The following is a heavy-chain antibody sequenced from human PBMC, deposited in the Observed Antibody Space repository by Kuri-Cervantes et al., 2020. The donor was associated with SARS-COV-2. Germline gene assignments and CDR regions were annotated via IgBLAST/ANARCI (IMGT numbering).Heavy chain of an antibody. CDR1: GFTFSGSW. CDR2: INQDGSAR. D-gene: IGHD3-22*01. CDR3: AKDLAGYYPTNFDY. V-gene: IGHV3-7*03. Sequence: GESLKISCAASGFTFSGSWMSWVRQAPGKGLEWVANINQDGSARYCGESVQGRFTISRDNAKNTLYLQMNSLKSEDTAVYYCAKDLAGYYPTNFDYWGQGTLVTVSS. J-gene: IGHJ4*02.